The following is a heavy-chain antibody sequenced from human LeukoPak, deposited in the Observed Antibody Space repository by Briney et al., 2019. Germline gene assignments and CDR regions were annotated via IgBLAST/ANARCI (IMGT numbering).Heavy chain of an antibody. CDR2: ISYDGGNK. CDR3: AKEGVEAAAVDY. V-gene: IGHV3-30*18. D-gene: IGHD6-13*01. Sequence: GRSLRLSCAASGFTFSSYGMHWVRQAPGKGLEWGAVISYDGGNKYYTDSVKGRFTISRDNSKTTLYLQMNSLTTEATDVYECAKEGVEAAAVDYWGQGSLVTVSS. CDR1: GFTFSSYG. J-gene: IGHJ4*02.